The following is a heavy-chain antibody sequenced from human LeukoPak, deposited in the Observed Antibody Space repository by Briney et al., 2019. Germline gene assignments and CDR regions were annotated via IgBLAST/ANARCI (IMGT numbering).Heavy chain of an antibody. CDR1: GYTFTSCG. CDR3: ARDAPQWRNAFDF. Sequence: ASVKVSCKASGYTFTSCGICWVRQAPGQGLEWMGWVSAYNGDTNYAQKFQGRVTMTTGTSTSTAYLELRSLRSDDTAVYYCARDAPQWRNAFDFWGHGTMVTVSS. V-gene: IGHV1-18*01. J-gene: IGHJ3*01. D-gene: IGHD6-19*01. CDR2: VSAYNGDT.